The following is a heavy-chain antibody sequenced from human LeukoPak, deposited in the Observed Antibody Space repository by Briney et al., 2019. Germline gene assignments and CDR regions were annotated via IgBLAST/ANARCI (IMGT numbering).Heavy chain of an antibody. J-gene: IGHJ4*02. Sequence: SETLSLTCTVSGYSISSGYYWGWIRQPPGKGLEWIAEIHHSGSINYNPSLKSRVTISVDKAKNQFSLNLNSVTAADTAVYYCARGGDRSFDYWGQGTLVTVSS. D-gene: IGHD3-10*01. CDR2: IHHSGSI. CDR3: ARGGDRSFDY. CDR1: GYSISSGYY. V-gene: IGHV4-38-2*02.